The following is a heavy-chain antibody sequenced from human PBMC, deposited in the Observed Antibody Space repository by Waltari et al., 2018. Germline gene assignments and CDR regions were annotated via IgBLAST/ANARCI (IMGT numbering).Heavy chain of an antibody. D-gene: IGHD6-25*01. CDR1: GGSISSNY. CDR2: IYTGDGST. V-gene: IGHV4-4*07. J-gene: IGHJ4*02. CDR3: ARGAAGNY. Sequence: QVQLQESGPGLVKPSETLSLTCAVSGGSISSNYWNWIRQPPGKGLEWIGRIYTGDGSTDYNPSLKSRVTISTDTSKNHFSLKLNSVTAADTAVYYCARGAAGNYWGQGVLVTVSS.